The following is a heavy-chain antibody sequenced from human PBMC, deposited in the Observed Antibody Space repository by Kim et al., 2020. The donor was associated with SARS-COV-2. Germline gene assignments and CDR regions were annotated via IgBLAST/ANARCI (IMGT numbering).Heavy chain of an antibody. CDR2: IXXNSGGT. D-gene: IGHD3-10*01. Sequence: ASVKVSCKASGYTFTGYYMHWVRQAPGQGLEXXGWIXXNSGGTNYAQKFQGRVTXXRDTXXSTXXVELSXLRSADTAXXYCAGXPQFXXFGXXFYWXXGTLXXVS. V-gene: IGHV1-2*02. J-gene: IGHJ4*02. CDR3: AGXPQFXXFGXXFY. CDR1: GYTFTGYY.